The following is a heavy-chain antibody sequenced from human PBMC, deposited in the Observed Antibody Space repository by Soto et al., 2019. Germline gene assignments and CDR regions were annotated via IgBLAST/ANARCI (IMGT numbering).Heavy chain of an antibody. Sequence: SETLSLTCAVSGVSISSGNWCTCVRQTPQRGLEYIGEIFHDGTANYYPSFERRVAISVVTSKNQFSLKLTSVTAADTAIYFCARLVYDTRLNYMYFDFWGQGALVTVSS. J-gene: IGHJ4*02. CDR1: GVSISSGNW. CDR2: IFHDGTA. CDR3: ARLVYDTRLNYMYFDF. V-gene: IGHV4-4*02. D-gene: IGHD2-8*01.